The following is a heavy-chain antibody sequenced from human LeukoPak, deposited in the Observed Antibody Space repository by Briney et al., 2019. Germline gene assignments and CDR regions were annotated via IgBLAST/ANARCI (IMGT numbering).Heavy chain of an antibody. CDR3: ARDYCSSTSCLFDY. CDR1: GYTFTGYH. CDR2: INPNSGDT. V-gene: IGHV1-2*06. Sequence: GSVKVSCRASGYTFTGYHIHWVRQAPGQGLEWMGRINPNSGDTNYAQNFQGRVTMTRDTSINTAYMELSRLRSDDTAVYYCARDYCSSTSCLFDYWGQGTLVTVSS. D-gene: IGHD2-2*01. J-gene: IGHJ4*02.